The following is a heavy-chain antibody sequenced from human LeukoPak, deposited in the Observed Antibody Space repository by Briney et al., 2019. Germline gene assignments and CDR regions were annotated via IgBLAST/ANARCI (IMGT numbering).Heavy chain of an antibody. CDR1: GFTFSNYA. V-gene: IGHV3-49*04. CDR2: IRSKAFGETA. J-gene: IGHJ4*02. Sequence: GGSLRLSCAASGFTFSNYAMSWVRQTPGKGLEWVGFIRSKAFGETAEYAASVKGRFTISRDDSKSIAYLQMNSLETEDTAVYYCTRDRGSSTLGDYWGQGTLVTVSS. D-gene: IGHD7-27*01. CDR3: TRDRGSSTLGDY.